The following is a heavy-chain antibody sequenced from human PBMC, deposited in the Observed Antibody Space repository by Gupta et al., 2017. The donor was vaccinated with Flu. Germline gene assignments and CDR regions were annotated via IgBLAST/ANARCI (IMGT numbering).Heavy chain of an antibody. Sequence: EVQLVESGGGLVQPGGSLTLSCAASGRTFRTSWMHWVRQAPGEGLVWVSRISSDGSTTTYADSVKGRFTTSRDNAKNTLYLQMSSLRAEDTAVYYCASLSVAGNFDYWGQGTLVSVSS. CDR2: ISSDGSTT. CDR3: ASLSVAGNFDY. D-gene: IGHD6-19*01. CDR1: GRTFRTSW. V-gene: IGHV3-74*01. J-gene: IGHJ4*02.